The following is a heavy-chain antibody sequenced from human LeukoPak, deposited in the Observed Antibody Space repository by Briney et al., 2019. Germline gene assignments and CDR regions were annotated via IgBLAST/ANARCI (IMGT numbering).Heavy chain of an antibody. CDR1: GYTFTSYY. V-gene: IGHV1-46*01. CDR3: ARVAYDFWSGYYIKTFDY. D-gene: IGHD3-3*01. J-gene: IGHJ4*02. CDR2: INPSGGST. Sequence: AASVKVSCTASGYTFTSYYMHWVRQAPGQGLEWMGIINPSGGSTSYAQKFQGRVTMTRDTSTSTVYMELSSLRSEDTAVYYCARVAYDFWSGYYIKTFDYWGQGTLVTVSS.